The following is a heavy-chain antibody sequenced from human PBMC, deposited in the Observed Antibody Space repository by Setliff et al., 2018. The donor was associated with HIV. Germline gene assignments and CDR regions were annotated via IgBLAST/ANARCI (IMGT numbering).Heavy chain of an antibody. CDR3: ARVGYNDDSGYPYNWFDP. Sequence: KPSETLSLTCTVSGGSIRSYYWSWIRQPPGKGLEWLGHAHYSGSNKNNPSLRSRISMAVDTSKNQVSLKLSSVTAADTGVYYCARVGYNDDSGYPYNWFDPWGQGTLVTVSS. CDR2: AHYSGSN. CDR1: GGSIRSYY. D-gene: IGHD3-22*01. V-gene: IGHV4-59*01. J-gene: IGHJ5*02.